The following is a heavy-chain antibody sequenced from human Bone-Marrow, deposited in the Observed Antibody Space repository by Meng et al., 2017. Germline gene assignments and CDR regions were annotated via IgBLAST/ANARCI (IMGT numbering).Heavy chain of an antibody. CDR1: GDSISMADG. V-gene: IGHV4-4*02. Sequence: VEREGWGPALVMPSWTLVRTCAVSGDSISMADGRSWARQPPGSGLEWIVESYHSGSTTYNPSLLSRVTISVDKSKNHFSLKLSSVTAADTAVYYCARERNTYRFSVGRGKWFDPWGQGTLVTVSS. J-gene: IGHJ5*02. D-gene: IGHD3-3*01. CDR2: SYHSGST. CDR3: ARERNTYRFSVGRGKWFDP.